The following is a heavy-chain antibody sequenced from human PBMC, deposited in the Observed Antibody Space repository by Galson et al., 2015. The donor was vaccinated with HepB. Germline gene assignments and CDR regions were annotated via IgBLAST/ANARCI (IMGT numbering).Heavy chain of an antibody. J-gene: IGHJ6*03. V-gene: IGHV4-34*01. CDR1: GGSFSDYH. D-gene: IGHD2-2*01. Sequence: ETLSLTCAVYGGSFSDYHWNWIRQPPGKGLEWIGEINHSEGTHYGPSLKSRLTISVDTSKNQFSLKLTSVTAADTAVYYCARGLSGSNVVLPAAKRKHYYYMDVWGKGTTVIVSS. CDR3: ARGLSGSNVVLPAAKRKHYYYMDV. CDR2: INHSEGT.